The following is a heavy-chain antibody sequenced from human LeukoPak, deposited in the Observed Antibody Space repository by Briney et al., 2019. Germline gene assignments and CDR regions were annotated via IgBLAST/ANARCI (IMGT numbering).Heavy chain of an antibody. J-gene: IGHJ6*02. CDR3: ARSFDSRGYYFYGMDV. CDR1: GGPISTYY. Sequence: SETLSLTCTVSGGPISTYYWSWIRQPPGKGLEWIGFIYYSGSTSYNSSLKSRVTISLDTPKNQFSLKLSSLTAADTAVYYCARSFDSRGYYFYGMDVWGQGTTVTVSS. V-gene: IGHV4-59*01. D-gene: IGHD3-22*01. CDR2: IYYSGST.